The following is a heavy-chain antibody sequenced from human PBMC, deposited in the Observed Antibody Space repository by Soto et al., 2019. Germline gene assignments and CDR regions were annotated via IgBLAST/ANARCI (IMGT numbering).Heavy chain of an antibody. V-gene: IGHV3-7*05. CDR3: ARDLISATGFDY. D-gene: IGHD2-15*01. Sequence: EVHLVESGGGLGQPGGSLRLSCAASGFTFSSYWMSWVRQAPGKGLEWVANIKQDGSEKYYVDSVKGRFTISRDNPKNSLYLQLNSLRSEDTAEYYCARDLISATGFDYWGQGTLVTVSS. CDR2: IKQDGSEK. CDR1: GFTFSSYW. J-gene: IGHJ4*02.